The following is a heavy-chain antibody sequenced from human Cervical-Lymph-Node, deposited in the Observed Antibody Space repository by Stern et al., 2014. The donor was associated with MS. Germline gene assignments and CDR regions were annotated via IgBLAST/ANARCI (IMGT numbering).Heavy chain of an antibody. Sequence: QVQLQESGPGLVRPSQTLSLTCSVSGGSIRSGGYYWTWVRQHPGKGLEGIGYIYYTGSTYYNPSLKSRVTMSVDTSKNQFALQMNSVTAADTAVYYCARELGAATGIDPWGQGTLVTVSS. CDR1: GGSIRSGGYY. J-gene: IGHJ5*02. V-gene: IGHV4-31*03. D-gene: IGHD1-1*01. CDR2: IYYTGST. CDR3: ARELGAATGIDP.